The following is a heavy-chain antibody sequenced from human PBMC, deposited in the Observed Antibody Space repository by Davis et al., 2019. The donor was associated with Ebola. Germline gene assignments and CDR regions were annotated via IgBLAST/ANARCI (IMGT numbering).Heavy chain of an antibody. CDR2: IIPVSGTT. Sequence: SVKVSCKASGGTFSRYTLSWLRQAPGQGLEWMGCIIPVSGTTNYAQKFQGRVTLTADESTSTAYMDLTNLRSDDTAVYYCAREVGETKLDQWGQGTLVTVSS. V-gene: IGHV1-69*13. CDR3: AREVGETKLDQ. CDR1: GGTFSRYT. D-gene: IGHD1-26*01. J-gene: IGHJ4*02.